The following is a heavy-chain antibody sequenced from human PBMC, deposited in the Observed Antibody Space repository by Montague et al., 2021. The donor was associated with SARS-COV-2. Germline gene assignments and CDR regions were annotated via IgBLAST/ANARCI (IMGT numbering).Heavy chain of an antibody. D-gene: IGHD3-3*01. CDR1: GGSFSGYY. CDR2: INHRGST. J-gene: IGHJ4*02. CDR3: ARGTGPRSITRFGVFMRGHVFEI. V-gene: IGHV4-34*01. Sequence: SETLSLTCAVYGGSFSGYYWSWIRQPPGKGLEWIGEINHRGSTTYNPSLKSRVIISVDTSKNQFSLKLSSVTAADTAVYYCARGTGPRSITRFGVFMRGHVFEIWGQGTMVTVSS.